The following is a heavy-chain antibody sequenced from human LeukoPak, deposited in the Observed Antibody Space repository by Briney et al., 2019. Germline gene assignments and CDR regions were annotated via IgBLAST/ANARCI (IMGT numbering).Heavy chain of an antibody. CDR2: IYWNDDK. CDR1: GFSLSTTGVA. Sequence: ESGPTLVNPTQTLTLTCTFSGFSLSTTGVAVGWVRQPPGEALEWLGFIYWNDDKRYSPSLKTRLTITKDTSKNQVVLTMTNMDPVDTATYYCAHRLGGLGAAVTYFDYWGQGTLVTVSS. J-gene: IGHJ4*02. D-gene: IGHD6-13*01. V-gene: IGHV2-5*01. CDR3: AHRLGGLGAAVTYFDY.